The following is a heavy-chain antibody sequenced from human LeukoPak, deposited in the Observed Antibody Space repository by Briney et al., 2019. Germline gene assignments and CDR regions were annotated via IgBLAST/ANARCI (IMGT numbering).Heavy chain of an antibody. Sequence: ASVKVSCKASGYTFTSYDINWVRQATGQGLEWMGWMNPNSGNTGYAQKFQGRVTMTRNTSISTAYMELSSLRSEDTAVYYRARVAILTGYYRDYWYFDLWGRGTLVTVSS. D-gene: IGHD3-9*01. J-gene: IGHJ2*01. CDR2: MNPNSGNT. V-gene: IGHV1-8*01. CDR1: GYTFTSYD. CDR3: ARVAILTGYYRDYWYFDL.